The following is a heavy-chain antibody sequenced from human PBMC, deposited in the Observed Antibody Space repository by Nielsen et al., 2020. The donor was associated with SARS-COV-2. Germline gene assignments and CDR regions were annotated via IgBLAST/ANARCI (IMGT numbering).Heavy chain of an antibody. D-gene: IGHD7-27*01. V-gene: IGHV3-11*06. J-gene: IGHJ6*02. CDR2: ISSSGSYT. CDR1: GFMVSDSY. Sequence: GESLKISCAASGFMVSDSYMSWIRQTPGKELEWISYISSSGSYTYYADSVRGRFTISRDNSRNTLYLQMNSLRAEDTAVYYCARDNWGRMDVWGQGTTVTVSS. CDR3: ARDNWGRMDV.